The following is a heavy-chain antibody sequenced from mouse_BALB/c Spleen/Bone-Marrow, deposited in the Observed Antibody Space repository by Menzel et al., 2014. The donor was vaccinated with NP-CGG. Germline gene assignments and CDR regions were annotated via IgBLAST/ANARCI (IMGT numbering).Heavy chain of an antibody. CDR3: ARGGDDYSNAMDY. J-gene: IGHJ4*01. Sequence: VQLQQSGPELVKPGASVRISCKASGYTFTSYYIHWVKQRPGQGLEWIGWIYPGNVNTKYNEKFKGKATLTADKSSSTAYMQLSSLTSEDSAVYFCARGGDDYSNAMDYWGQGTSVTVSS. CDR2: IYPGNVNT. V-gene: IGHV1S56*01. D-gene: IGHD2-3*01. CDR1: GYTFTSYY.